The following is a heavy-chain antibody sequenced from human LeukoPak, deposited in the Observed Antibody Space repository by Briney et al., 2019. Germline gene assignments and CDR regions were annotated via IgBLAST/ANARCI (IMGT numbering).Heavy chain of an antibody. J-gene: IGHJ3*02. Sequence: GGSLRLSCAASGFSFSSYWMHWVPQAPGKGLVWVSRLNGDGSSTRYLDAVRGRLTISRNNTKNTLYLHMNSLRAEDTGVYYCARERWNSEAFDIWGQGTVVTVSS. D-gene: IGHD1-7*01. V-gene: IGHV3-74*01. CDR1: GFSFSSYW. CDR3: ARERWNSEAFDI. CDR2: LNGDGSST.